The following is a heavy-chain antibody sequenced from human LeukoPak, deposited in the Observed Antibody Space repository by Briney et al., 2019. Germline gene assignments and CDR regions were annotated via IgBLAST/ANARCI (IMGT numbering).Heavy chain of an antibody. Sequence: GGSLRLSCAASGFTFSSYAMSWVRQAPGKGLEWVSAISGSGGSTYYADSVKGRFTISRDNSKNTLYLQMNSLRAEDTAVYYCAKDRRRPYYYDSSGSEFDYWGQGTLVTVSS. V-gene: IGHV3-23*01. CDR1: GFTFSSYA. CDR2: ISGSGGST. D-gene: IGHD3-22*01. J-gene: IGHJ4*02. CDR3: AKDRRRPYYYDSSGSEFDY.